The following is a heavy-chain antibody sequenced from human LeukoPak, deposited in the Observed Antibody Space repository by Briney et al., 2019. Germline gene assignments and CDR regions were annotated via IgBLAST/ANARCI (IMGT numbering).Heavy chain of an antibody. CDR2: VNESGGTT. CDR1: GFTFSDYW. Sequence: PGGSLRLSCAASGFTFSDYWMSWVRQAPGKGLEWVSSVNESGGTTHYADSVKGRFTISRDNSRDTLYLQMNSLRAEDTAVYYCAKGYYDYVWGSYYFDYWGQGTLVTVSS. CDR3: AKGYYDYVWGSYYFDY. D-gene: IGHD3-16*01. V-gene: IGHV3-23*01. J-gene: IGHJ4*02.